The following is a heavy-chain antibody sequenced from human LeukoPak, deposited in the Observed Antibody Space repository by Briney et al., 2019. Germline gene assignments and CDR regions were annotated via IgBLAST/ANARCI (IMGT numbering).Heavy chain of an antibody. Sequence: KPSEILSLTCAVYGGSFSGYYWSWIRQPPGKGLEWIGEINHSGSTNYNPSLKSRVTISVDTSKNQFSLKLSSVTAEDTAVYYCARVGATGYWGQGTLVTVSS. CDR2: INHSGST. V-gene: IGHV4-34*01. D-gene: IGHD1-26*01. CDR1: GGSFSGYY. J-gene: IGHJ4*02. CDR3: ARVGATGY.